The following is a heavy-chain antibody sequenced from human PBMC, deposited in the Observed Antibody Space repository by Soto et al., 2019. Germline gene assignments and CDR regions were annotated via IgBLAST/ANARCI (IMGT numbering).Heavy chain of an antibody. CDR1: GFTVSSNY. V-gene: IGHV3-53*01. D-gene: IGHD3-22*01. CDR2: IYSGGST. J-gene: IGHJ1*01. Sequence: EVQLVESGGGLIQPGGSLRLSCAASGFTVSSNYMSWVRQAPGKGLEWVSVIYSGGSTYYADSVKGRFTISRDNSKNTQYLPMNSLRAEDTAVYYCARDRVESGYPEYFQHWGQGTLVTVSS. CDR3: ARDRVESGYPEYFQH.